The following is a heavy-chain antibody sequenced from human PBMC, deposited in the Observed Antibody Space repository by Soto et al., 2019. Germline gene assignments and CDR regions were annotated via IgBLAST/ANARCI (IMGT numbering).Heavy chain of an antibody. CDR1: GFTLSTYW. Sequence: GGSRRRSCAASGFTLSTYWMHWVRQAPGKGLVWVSRLDNDGTNTRYADSVKGRFIVSRDNTNNTVYLQLNRLTADDTAMYYCAREGVVAGSQDFWGPGTLVTVS. CDR3: AREGVVAGSQDF. CDR2: LDNDGTNT. J-gene: IGHJ4*02. D-gene: IGHD6-19*01. V-gene: IGHV3-74*01.